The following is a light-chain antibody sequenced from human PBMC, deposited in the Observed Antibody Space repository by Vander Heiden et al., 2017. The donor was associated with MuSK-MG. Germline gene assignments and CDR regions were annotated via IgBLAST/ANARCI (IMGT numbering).Light chain of an antibody. CDR2: GAS. V-gene: IGKV3-11*01. J-gene: IGKJ4*01. Sequence: EVVLTQSPRTLSSSPGETATLSCRASQHVGDCLAWYKQKPGQAPRLLIYGASKRATDIPGRFSGGGSGTDFTLTIRNLESEDFALYYCQQGDSRPISFGGGINVDSK. CDR1: QHVGDC. CDR3: QQGDSRPIS.